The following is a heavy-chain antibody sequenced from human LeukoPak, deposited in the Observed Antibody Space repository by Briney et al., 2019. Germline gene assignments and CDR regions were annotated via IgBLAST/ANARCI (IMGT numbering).Heavy chain of an antibody. Sequence: GGSLRLSCAASGFSFSSYWMSWVRQAPGKGLEWVANIKQDGSEKYYVDSAKGRFTISRDNAKNSLYLQMDSLRAEDTAVYYCATDLGSSRPNFWGQGTLVTVSS. CDR1: GFSFSSYW. CDR2: IKQDGSEK. J-gene: IGHJ4*02. CDR3: ATDLGSSRPNF. D-gene: IGHD6-13*01. V-gene: IGHV3-7*01.